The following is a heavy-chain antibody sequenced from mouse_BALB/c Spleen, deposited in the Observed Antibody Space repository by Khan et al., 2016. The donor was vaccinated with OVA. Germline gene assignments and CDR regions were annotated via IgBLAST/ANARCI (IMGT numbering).Heavy chain of an antibody. Sequence: QIQLVQSGPELKKPGETVKISCKASGYTFTNYGMNWVKQAPGKGLKWMGWINTYTGEPTYADDFKGRFAFSLETSASTAYLQINNLKNEDTATYFCARRKPYWDFDVWGAGTTVTVSS. CDR1: GYTFTNYG. V-gene: IGHV9-3-1*01. CDR2: INTYTGEP. CDR3: ARRKPYWDFDV. J-gene: IGHJ1*01.